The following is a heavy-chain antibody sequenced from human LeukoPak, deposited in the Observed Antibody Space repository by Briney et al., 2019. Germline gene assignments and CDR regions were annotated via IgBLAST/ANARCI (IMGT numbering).Heavy chain of an antibody. D-gene: IGHD3-22*01. Sequence: SETLSLTCTVSGGSISSGGYYWSWIRQHPGKGLEWIGYIYYSGSTYYNPSLKSRVTISVDTSKNQFSLKLSSVTAADTAVYYCARYYDSSGYYSIKTFDYWGQGTLVTVSS. CDR3: ARYYDSSGYYSIKTFDY. J-gene: IGHJ4*02. CDR2: IYYSGST. V-gene: IGHV4-31*03. CDR1: GGSISSGGYY.